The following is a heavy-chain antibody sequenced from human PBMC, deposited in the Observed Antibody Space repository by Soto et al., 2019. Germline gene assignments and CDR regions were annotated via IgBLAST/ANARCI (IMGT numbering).Heavy chain of an antibody. V-gene: IGHV3-23*01. Sequence: GGSLRLSCAASGFTFSSYAMSWVRQAPGKGLEWVSAISGRGGSTYYADSVKGRFTISRDNSKNTLYLQMNSLRAEDTAVYYCAKTLASGYDSHHYYYYGMDVWGQGTTVTVSS. CDR3: AKTLASGYDSHHYYYYGMDV. D-gene: IGHD5-12*01. CDR2: ISGRGGST. J-gene: IGHJ6*02. CDR1: GFTFSSYA.